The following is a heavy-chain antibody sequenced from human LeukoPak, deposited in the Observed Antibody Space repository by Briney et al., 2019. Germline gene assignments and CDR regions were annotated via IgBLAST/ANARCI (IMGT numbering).Heavy chain of an antibody. V-gene: IGHV3-30-3*01. J-gene: IGHJ4*02. CDR2: ISYDGSNK. CDR1: GFTFSSYA. D-gene: IGHD5-18*01. CDR3: ARDRGYSYGSYGDY. Sequence: GGSLRLSCAASGFTFSSYAMHWVRQAPGKGLEWVAVISYDGSNKYYADSVKGRFTISRDNSKNTLYLQMNSLRAEDTAVYYCARDRGYSYGSYGDYWGQGTLVTVSS.